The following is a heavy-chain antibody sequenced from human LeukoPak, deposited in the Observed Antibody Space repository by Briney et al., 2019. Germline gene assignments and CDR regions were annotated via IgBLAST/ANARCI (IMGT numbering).Heavy chain of an antibody. Sequence: SLRLSCAASGFTFDDYAMHWVRQAPGKGLEWVSGISWNSGSIGYADSVKGRFTISRDNAKNSLYLQMNSLRAEDMALYYCVRDRDSTGYYDYWGQGTLVTVSS. CDR1: GFTFDDYA. J-gene: IGHJ4*02. CDR3: VRDRDSTGYYDY. D-gene: IGHD3-22*01. V-gene: IGHV3-9*03. CDR2: ISWNSGSI.